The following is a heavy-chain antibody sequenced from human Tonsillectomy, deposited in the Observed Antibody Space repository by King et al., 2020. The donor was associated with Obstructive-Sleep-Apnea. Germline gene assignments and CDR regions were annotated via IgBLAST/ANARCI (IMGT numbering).Heavy chain of an antibody. CDR1: GYSISNGHY. D-gene: IGHD3-9*01. J-gene: IGHJ4*02. CDR2: LYYTGTT. V-gene: IGHV4-38-2*01. CDR3: ARGRSYYDVLNGVTGFDY. Sequence: QLQESGPGLVKPSETLSLTCAVAGYSISNGHYRAWIRQPPGKGLEWIGHLYYTGTTYYNPSLKSRVTLSADTSRNHFSLEVTSVTAADTATYYCARGRSYYDVLNGVTGFDYWGQGTLVTVSS.